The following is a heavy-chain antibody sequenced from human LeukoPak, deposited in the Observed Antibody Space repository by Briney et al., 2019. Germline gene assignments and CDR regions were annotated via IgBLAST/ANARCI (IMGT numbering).Heavy chain of an antibody. CDR1: GFPLDEYG. D-gene: IGHD2-21*01. J-gene: IGHJ4*02. V-gene: IGHV3-20*04. CDR3: ALSYCGGDCYPSGY. Sequence: GGSLRLSCAASGFPLDEYGMNWVRQAPGQGLEWVSAINWNSETTGYADSVKGRFTISRDNSKNTLYLQMNSLRAEDTAVYYCALSYCGGDCYPSGYWGQGTLVTVSS. CDR2: INWNSETT.